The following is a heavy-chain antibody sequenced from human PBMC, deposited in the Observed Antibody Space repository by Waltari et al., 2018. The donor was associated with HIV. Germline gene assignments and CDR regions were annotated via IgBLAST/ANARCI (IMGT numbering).Heavy chain of an antibody. D-gene: IGHD2-15*01. J-gene: IGHJ1*01. CDR2: MFHSGST. CDR1: GYAIRSGFY. CDR3: ARAQENSGGLAFQL. Sequence: QVQLQESGPGLVRPSETLSLNCTVSGYAIRSGFYWAWLRRPRGKGLEWIGSMFHSGSTYYNPSLKSRVTMSIDVTKNRISLNLKSATATDTALYYCARAQENSGGLAFQLWGLGTLVTVSS. V-gene: IGHV4-38-2*02.